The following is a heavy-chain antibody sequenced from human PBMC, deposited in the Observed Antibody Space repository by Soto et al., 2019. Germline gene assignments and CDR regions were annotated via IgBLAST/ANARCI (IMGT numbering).Heavy chain of an antibody. CDR3: ARGRIVVVVAATPVGSNWFDP. D-gene: IGHD2-15*01. J-gene: IGHJ5*02. CDR2: INHSGST. CDR1: GGSFSGYY. Sequence: SETLSLTCAVYGGSFSGYYWSWIRQPPGKGLEWIGEINHSGSTNYNPSLKSRVTISVDTSKNQFSLKLSSVTAADTAVYYCARGRIVVVVAATPVGSNWFDPWGQGTLVTVSS. V-gene: IGHV4-34*01.